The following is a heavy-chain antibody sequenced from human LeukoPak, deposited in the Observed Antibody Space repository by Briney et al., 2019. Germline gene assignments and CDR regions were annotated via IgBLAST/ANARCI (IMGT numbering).Heavy chain of an antibody. CDR1: GYSFTNYW. Sequence: GESLKISCKGSGYSFTNYWIGWVRQMPGKGLEWMGIIYPGDSDTRYSPSLQGQVTISADKSISTAYLQWSSLKASDTAIYYCARRFFSTYEHFDYWGQGTLVTVSS. CDR3: ARRFFSTYEHFDY. D-gene: IGHD2-21*01. V-gene: IGHV5-51*01. J-gene: IGHJ4*02. CDR2: IYPGDSDT.